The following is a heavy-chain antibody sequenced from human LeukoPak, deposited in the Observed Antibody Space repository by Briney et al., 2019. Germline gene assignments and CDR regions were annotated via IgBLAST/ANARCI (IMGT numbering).Heavy chain of an antibody. CDR2: ISSSSSYI. CDR1: GFTLSSYS. CDR3: ARDVYYGSGSRVGY. Sequence: GGSPRLSPAASGFTLSSYSMNWVRQAPGKGLEWVSSISSSSSYIYYADSVKGRFTISRDNAKNSLYLQMNSLRAEDTAVYYCARDVYYGSGSRVGYWGQGTLVTVS. J-gene: IGHJ4*02. D-gene: IGHD3-10*01. V-gene: IGHV3-21*01.